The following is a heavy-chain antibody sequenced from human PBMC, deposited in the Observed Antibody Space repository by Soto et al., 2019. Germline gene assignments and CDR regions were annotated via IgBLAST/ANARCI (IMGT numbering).Heavy chain of an antibody. CDR1: GFTFSSYA. CDR2: ISYDGSNK. CDR3: ARVHDFWSGYYTYYYYGMDV. V-gene: IGHV3-30-3*01. D-gene: IGHD3-3*01. J-gene: IGHJ6*02. Sequence: GGSLRLSCAASGFTFSSYAMHWVRQAPGKGLEWVAVISYDGSNKYYADSVKGRFTISRDNPKNTLYLQMNSLRAEDTAVYYCARVHDFWSGYYTYYYYGMDVWGQGTTVTVSS.